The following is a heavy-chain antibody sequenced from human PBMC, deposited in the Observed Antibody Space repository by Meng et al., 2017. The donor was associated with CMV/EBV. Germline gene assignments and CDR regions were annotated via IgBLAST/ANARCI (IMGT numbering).Heavy chain of an antibody. D-gene: IGHD3-22*01. CDR2: IYYRGST. J-gene: IGHJ4*02. Sequence: ISSGGYYWSWIRKHPGKGLEWIGYIYYRGSTYYNPSLKSRVTISVDTSKNQFSLKLSSVTAADTAVYYCARAPYDSSGYLVALGDYWGQGTLVTVSS. CDR1: ISSGGYY. V-gene: IGHV4-31*02. CDR3: ARAPYDSSGYLVALGDY.